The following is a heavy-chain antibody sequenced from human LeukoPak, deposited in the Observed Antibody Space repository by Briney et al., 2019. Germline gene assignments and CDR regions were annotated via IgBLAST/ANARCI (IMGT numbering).Heavy chain of an antibody. CDR2: ISSSSSYI. CDR3: ARRGYTYGPESFDY. Sequence: GGSLRLSCAASGFTFSSYSMNWVRQAPGKGLEWVSSISSSSSYIYYADSVKGRFTISRDNSKNTLYLQMNSLRAEDTAVYYCARRGYTYGPESFDYWGQGTLVTVSS. J-gene: IGHJ4*02. CDR1: GFTFSSYS. D-gene: IGHD5-18*01. V-gene: IGHV3-21*01.